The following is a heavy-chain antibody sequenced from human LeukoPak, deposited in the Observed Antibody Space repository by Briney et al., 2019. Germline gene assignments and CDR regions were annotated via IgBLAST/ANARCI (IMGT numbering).Heavy chain of an antibody. J-gene: IGHJ4*02. V-gene: IGHV3-21*05. D-gene: IGHD2-21*02. CDR3: AREVPYCGGDCPVDY. CDR2: ISGNGDYT. Sequence: GGSLRLSCAASGFTFSSYSMNWVRQAPGKGLEWVSHISGNGDYTYYADSVKGRFTISRDNGKNSLYLLMNSLRAEDTAVYYCAREVPYCGGDCPVDYWGQGALVTVSS. CDR1: GFTFSSYS.